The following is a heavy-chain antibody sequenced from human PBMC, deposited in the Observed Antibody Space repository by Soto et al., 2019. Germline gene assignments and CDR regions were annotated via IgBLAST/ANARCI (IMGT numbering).Heavy chain of an antibody. V-gene: IGHV5-51*01. CDR2: IFPGDAET. CDR1: GYNFATHW. J-gene: IGHJ6*02. D-gene: IGHD5-12*01. Sequence: PGESLKISCHGSGYNFATHWIGWVRHKAGKGLEWMGIIFPGDAETRYSPSFQGHITISADKSISIAYLRWSRLKASDTGMYYCATPGGFGMDVWGQGTTVTVSS. CDR3: ATPGGFGMDV.